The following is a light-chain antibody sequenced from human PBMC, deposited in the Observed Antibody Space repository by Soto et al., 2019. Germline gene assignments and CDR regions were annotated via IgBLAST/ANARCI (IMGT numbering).Light chain of an antibody. CDR1: RRDIGTSSL. J-gene: IGLJ1*01. CDR3: YSFTGMSTSLFV. V-gene: IGLV2-23*02. CDR2: EVT. Sequence: QSVLTQPASVSRSPGQSITISCPGTRRDIGTSSLVSWYQQYPGKAPKLMIYEVTKRPSVISYRFSGSKSGNTASLTISGLQPEDEADYYCYSFTGMSTSLFVFGTRTKVTVL.